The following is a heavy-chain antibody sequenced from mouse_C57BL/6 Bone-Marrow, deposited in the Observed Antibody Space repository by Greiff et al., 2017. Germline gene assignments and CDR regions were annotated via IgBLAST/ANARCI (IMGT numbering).Heavy chain of an antibody. CDR2: INPNNGGT. Sequence: EVQLQQSGPELVKPGASVKLSCKASGYTFTDYYMNWVKQSHGKSLEWIGDINPNNGGTSYNQKFKGKATLTVDKSSSTAYMELRSLTSEDSAVYYWARHGSSHWYFDVWGKGTTVTVSS. J-gene: IGHJ1*03. CDR1: GYTFTDYY. V-gene: IGHV1-26*01. D-gene: IGHD1-1*01. CDR3: ARHGSSHWYFDV.